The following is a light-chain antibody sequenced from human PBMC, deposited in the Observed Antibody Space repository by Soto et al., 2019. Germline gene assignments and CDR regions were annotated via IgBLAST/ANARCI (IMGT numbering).Light chain of an antibody. Sequence: IVMTQSPATLSVSPGERATLSCRASRSVSTNLAWYQQKHGQAPRLLIYGASSRATGIPARISGSGSGTEFTLTISSLQDEDFAVYYCQQYDEWPPSFTFGQGTKLEIK. CDR2: GAS. V-gene: IGKV3-15*01. J-gene: IGKJ2*01. CDR1: RSVSTN. CDR3: QQYDEWPPSFT.